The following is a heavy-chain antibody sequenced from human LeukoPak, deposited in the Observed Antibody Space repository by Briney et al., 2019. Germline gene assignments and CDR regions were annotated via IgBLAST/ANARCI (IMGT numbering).Heavy chain of an antibody. V-gene: IGHV3-48*04. CDR1: GFTFSSYS. D-gene: IGHD3-10*01. Sequence: PGGSLRPSCAASGFTFSSYSMNWVRQAPGKGLERVSYISSGSSTIYYADSVKGRFTISRDNVKNSPYLQMNSLRAEDTALYYCARDPTLYGPPNAFDIWGQGTMVTVSS. CDR2: ISSGSSTI. CDR3: ARDPTLYGPPNAFDI. J-gene: IGHJ3*02.